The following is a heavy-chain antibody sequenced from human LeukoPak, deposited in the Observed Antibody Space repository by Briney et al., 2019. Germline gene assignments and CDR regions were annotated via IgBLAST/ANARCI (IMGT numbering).Heavy chain of an antibody. J-gene: IGHJ4*02. D-gene: IGHD3-10*01. CDR3: ARDYRRLEY. CDR2: IYSGGST. CDR1: GFTVSTNY. Sequence: GGSLRLSCAASGFTVSTNYMSWVRQAPGKGREWVSVIYSGGSTYYADFVKGRFTISRDNSKNTLYLQMNSLRAEDTAVYYCARDYRRLEYWGQGTLATVSS. V-gene: IGHV3-66*02.